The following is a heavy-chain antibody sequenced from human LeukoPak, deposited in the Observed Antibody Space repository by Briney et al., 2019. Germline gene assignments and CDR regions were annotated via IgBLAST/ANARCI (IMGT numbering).Heavy chain of an antibody. CDR2: ISCDGDRT. Sequence: GGSLRLSCAASGFTFEDYAMHWVRQAPEKGLEWVSLISCDGDRTYYADSVKGRFTISRDNSKNSLYLQMNSLRTEDPALYYCAKDTIPYGRSYYYMDVWGKGATVTVSS. CDR1: GFTFEDYA. CDR3: AKDTIPYGRSYYYMDV. D-gene: IGHD3-10*01. V-gene: IGHV3-43*02. J-gene: IGHJ6*03.